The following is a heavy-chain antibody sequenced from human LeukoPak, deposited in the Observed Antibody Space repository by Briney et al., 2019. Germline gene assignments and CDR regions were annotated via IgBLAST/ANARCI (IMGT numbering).Heavy chain of an antibody. D-gene: IGHD5-18*01. J-gene: IGHJ4*02. CDR3: ARDGMRGYSYGLEIDY. V-gene: IGHV4-61*02. CDR2: IYTSGST. Sequence: SQTLSLTCTVSGGSISSGSYYWSWIRQPAGKGLEWIGRIYTSGSTNYNPSLKSRVTISVDTSKNQFSLKLRSVTAADTAVYYCARDGMRGYSYGLEIDYWGQGTLVTVSS. CDR1: GGSISSGSYY.